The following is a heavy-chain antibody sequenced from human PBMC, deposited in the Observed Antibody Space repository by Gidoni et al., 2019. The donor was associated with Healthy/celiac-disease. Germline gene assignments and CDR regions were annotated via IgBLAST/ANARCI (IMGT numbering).Heavy chain of an antibody. CDR2: IYSGGST. D-gene: IGHD3-10*01. J-gene: IGHJ6*02. Sequence: VQLVESGGGLIQPGGSLRLPCAASGFPVSSNYMSWVRPAPGKGMEWVSVIYSGGSTYYADSVKGRFTISRDNSKNTLYLQMNSLRAEDTAVYYCARTGYGSGSYEGGMDVWGQGTTVTVSS. CDR1: GFPVSSNY. V-gene: IGHV3-53*01. CDR3: ARTGYGSGSYEGGMDV.